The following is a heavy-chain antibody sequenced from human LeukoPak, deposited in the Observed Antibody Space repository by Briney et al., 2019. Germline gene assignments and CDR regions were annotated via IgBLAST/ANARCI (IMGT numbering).Heavy chain of an antibody. V-gene: IGHV4-59*12. CDR3: ARGLYWGFYDY. Sequence: PSETLSLTCTVPGGSISSYYWSWIRQPPGKGLEWIGYIYYSGSTNYNPSLKSRVTISVDTSKNQYSLKLSSVTAADTAVYYCARGLYWGFYDYWGQGTLVTVSS. CDR1: GGSISSYY. J-gene: IGHJ4*02. D-gene: IGHD2-8*02. CDR2: IYYSGST.